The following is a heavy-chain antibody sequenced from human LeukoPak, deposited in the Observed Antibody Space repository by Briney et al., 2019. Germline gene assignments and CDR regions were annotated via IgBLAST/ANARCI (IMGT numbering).Heavy chain of an antibody. CDR1: GHSITSNNW. J-gene: IGHJ6*04. CDR3: ARDSDLTGYFSRFYYGLVV. V-gene: IGHV4-4*02. D-gene: IGHD3-9*01. Sequence: SGTLSLTCAVSGHSITSNNWWSWVRQPPGKGLEWIGEVYHSGSTNYHPSLKSRVTITVDKSNNQFSLELTSVTAADTAVYYCARDSDLTGYFSRFYYGLVVWGKGATVTVSS. CDR2: VYHSGST.